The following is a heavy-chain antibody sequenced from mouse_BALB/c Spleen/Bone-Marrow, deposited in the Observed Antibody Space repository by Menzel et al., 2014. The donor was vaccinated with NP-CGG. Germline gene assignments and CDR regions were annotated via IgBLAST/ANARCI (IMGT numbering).Heavy chain of an antibody. Sequence: QVQLQQSGPGLVAPSQSLSITCTVSGFSLTSYGVHWVRQSPGKGLEWLGVIWAGGSTNYNSALMSRLSISEDDSESQVFLKMNSLQTDDTAMYYCARSLIRLRYFDYWGQGTTLTVSS. D-gene: IGHD1-2*01. CDR2: IWAGGST. CDR1: GFSLTSYG. J-gene: IGHJ2*01. V-gene: IGHV2-9*02. CDR3: ARSLIRLRYFDY.